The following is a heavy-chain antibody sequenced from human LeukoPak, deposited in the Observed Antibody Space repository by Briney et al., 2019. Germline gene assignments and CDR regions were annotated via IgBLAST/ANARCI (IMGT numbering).Heavy chain of an antibody. V-gene: IGHV3-74*01. J-gene: IGHJ4*02. CDR1: GFTFSSYW. D-gene: IGHD6-6*01. Sequence: GGSLRLSCAASGFTFSSYWMHSARQAPGKWLVWVSHINTDGSSTTYADSVKGRLTIYRDTAKNTLYLQMNSLRAEDTAVYYCARSGGSSSLGYWGQGTLVTVSS. CDR2: INTDGSST. CDR3: ARSGGSSSLGY.